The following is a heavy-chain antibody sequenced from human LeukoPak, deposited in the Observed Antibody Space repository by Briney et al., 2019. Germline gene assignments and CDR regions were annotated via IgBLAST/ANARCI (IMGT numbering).Heavy chain of an antibody. CDR1: GFTVSSNY. J-gene: IGHJ6*02. CDR2: IYSGGST. Sequence: GGSLRHSCAASGFTVSSNYMSWVRQAPGKGLEWVSVIYSGGSTYYADSVKGRFTISRDNSKNTLYLQMNSLRAEDTAVYYCARELYGDGSTPQKYYYYYYGMDVWGQGTTVTVSS. D-gene: IGHD4-17*01. CDR3: ARELYGDGSTPQKYYYYYYGMDV. V-gene: IGHV3-53*01.